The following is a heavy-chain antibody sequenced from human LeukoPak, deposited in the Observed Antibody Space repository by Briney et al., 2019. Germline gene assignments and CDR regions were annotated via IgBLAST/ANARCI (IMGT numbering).Heavy chain of an antibody. CDR3: ARRYCSGGSCYNDY. CDR2: IYTSGST. CDR1: GGSISSYY. J-gene: IGHJ4*02. Sequence: SETPSLTCTVSGGSISSYYWSWIRQPAGKGLEWIGRIYTSGSTNYNPSLKSRVTMSVDTSKNQFSLKLSSVTAADTAVYYCARRYCSGGSCYNDYWGQGTLVTVSS. D-gene: IGHD2-15*01. V-gene: IGHV4-4*07.